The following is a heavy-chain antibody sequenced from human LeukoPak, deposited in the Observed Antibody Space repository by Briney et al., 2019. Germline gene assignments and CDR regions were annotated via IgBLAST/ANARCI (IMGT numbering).Heavy chain of an antibody. D-gene: IGHD3-10*01. V-gene: IGHV3-48*03. CDR2: IRSSGRTI. CDR1: GFTFSGYE. J-gene: IGHJ4*02. Sequence: PGGSLRLSCAASGFTFSGYEMSWVRQAPGKGLEWISYIRSSGRTIYYADSVKGRFTISRDNAKNSLYLQMNSLRAEDTAVYYCARERFTMLRGVAILDYWGQGTLVTVSS. CDR3: ARERFTMLRGVAILDY.